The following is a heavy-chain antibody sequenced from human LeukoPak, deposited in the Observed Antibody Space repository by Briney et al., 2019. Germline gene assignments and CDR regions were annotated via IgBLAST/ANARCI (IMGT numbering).Heavy chain of an antibody. Sequence: AGGSLRLSCAASGFTFSSYEMNWVRQAPGKGLEWVSYISSSGGTIYYPDSVKGRFTISRDNAKNSLYLQMNSLRAEDTAIYYCARLSSGAFDIWGQGTMVTVSS. CDR3: ARLSSGAFDI. CDR2: ISSSGGTI. J-gene: IGHJ3*02. CDR1: GFTFSSYE. V-gene: IGHV3-48*03. D-gene: IGHD1-14*01.